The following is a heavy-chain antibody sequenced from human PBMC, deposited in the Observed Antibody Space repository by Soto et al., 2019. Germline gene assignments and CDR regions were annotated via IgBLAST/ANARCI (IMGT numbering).Heavy chain of an antibody. CDR2: ISYDGSNK. CDR3: AILSVGALAFDD. V-gene: IGHV3-30*03. J-gene: IGHJ4*02. D-gene: IGHD2-15*01. CDR1: GFTFSSYG. Sequence: GGSLRLSCAASGFTFSSYGMHWVRQAPGKGLEWVAVISYDGSNKYYADSVKGRFTISRDNSKNTLYLQMNSLRAEDTAVYYWAILSVGALAFDDWGQGTLVTVSS.